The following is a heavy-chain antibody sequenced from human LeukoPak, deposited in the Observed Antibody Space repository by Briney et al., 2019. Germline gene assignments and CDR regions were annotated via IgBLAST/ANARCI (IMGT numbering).Heavy chain of an antibody. CDR3: AREGGMGWFDP. V-gene: IGHV4-59*12. CDR2: IYHSGST. Sequence: PSETLSLTCTVSGGSISSYYWSWIRQPPGKGLEWIGYIYHSGSTYYNPSLKSRVTISVDRSKNQFSLKLSSVTAADTAVYYCAREGGMGWFDPWGQGTLVTVSS. D-gene: IGHD5-24*01. CDR1: GGSISSYY. J-gene: IGHJ5*02.